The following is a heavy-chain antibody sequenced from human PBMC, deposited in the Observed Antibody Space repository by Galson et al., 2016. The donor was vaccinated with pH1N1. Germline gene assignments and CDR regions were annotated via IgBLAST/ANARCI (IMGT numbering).Heavy chain of an antibody. V-gene: IGHV1-3*01. CDR1: GYIFTSYS. D-gene: IGHD3-3*01. Sequence: SVKVSCKASGYIFTSYSIHWVRQAPGQRLEWMGWINGANGNTRCPENFEARLSISRDTSANTASMELFSLTSEDTAVYYCARGGTIFGVAQNWFDPWGQGTLVLVSS. CDR3: ARGGTIFGVAQNWFDP. CDR2: INGANGNT. J-gene: IGHJ5*02.